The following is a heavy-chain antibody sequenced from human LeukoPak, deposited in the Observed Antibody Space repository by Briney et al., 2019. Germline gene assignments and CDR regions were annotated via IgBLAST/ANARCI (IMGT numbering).Heavy chain of an antibody. CDR1: GGSISSYY. CDR2: IHYGGST. J-gene: IGHJ4*02. V-gene: IGHV4-59*01. Sequence: MPSETLSLTCTVSGGSISSYYWSWIRQPPGKGLEWIGYIHYGGSTKYNPSLKSRVTISVDTSKNQFSLKLRSVTAADTAVYYCAREVGVDTAMVTYYFDYWGQGTLVTVSS. D-gene: IGHD5-18*01. CDR3: AREVGVDTAMVTYYFDY.